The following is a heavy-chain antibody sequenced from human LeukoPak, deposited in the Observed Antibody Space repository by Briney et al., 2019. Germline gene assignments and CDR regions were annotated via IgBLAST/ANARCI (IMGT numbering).Heavy chain of an antibody. J-gene: IGHJ6*02. CDR2: ISGSGGST. CDR1: GFTFSSYA. Sequence: GGSLRLSCAASGFTFSSYAMSWVRQAPGKGLEWVSAISGSGGSTYYADSVEGRFTISRDNAKSSLYLQMNSLRAEDTAVYYCVRSYYGMDVWGQGTTVSVSS. CDR3: VRSYYGMDV. V-gene: IGHV3-23*01.